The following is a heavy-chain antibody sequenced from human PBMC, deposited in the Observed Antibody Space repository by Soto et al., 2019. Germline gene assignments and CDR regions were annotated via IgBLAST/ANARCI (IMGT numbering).Heavy chain of an antibody. D-gene: IGHD3-10*01. CDR3: AHERGCCCSRGP. CDR1: GFSLGVVGEG. Sequence: QITLKESGPTLVKPTQTLTLTCSFSGFSLGVVGEGVGWVRQPPGESLEWLALIYWNDDERYNASLKSSLTITKGTSKNQVVLTMTNIDPLETATYLCAHERGCCCSRGPWGQGTLVTVSS. J-gene: IGHJ5*02. CDR2: IYWNDDE. V-gene: IGHV2-5*01.